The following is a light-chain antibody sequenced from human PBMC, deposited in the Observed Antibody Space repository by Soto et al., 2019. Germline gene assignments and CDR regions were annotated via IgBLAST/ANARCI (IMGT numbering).Light chain of an antibody. J-gene: IGLJ1*01. CDR3: SSHTSSTALV. V-gene: IGLV2-14*03. CDR2: DVT. CDR1: DSDIGGYDH. Sequence: QSVLTQPASVSASPGQSIAISCTGTDSDIGGYDHVSWYQQHPGKAPNLLIYDVTNRPSGVSSRFSGSKAGRTASLTISGLQTEDEADYYCSSHTSSTALVFGTGTKVTVL.